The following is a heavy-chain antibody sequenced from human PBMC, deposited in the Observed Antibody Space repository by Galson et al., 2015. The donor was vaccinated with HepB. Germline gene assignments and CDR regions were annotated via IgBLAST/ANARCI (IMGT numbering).Heavy chain of an antibody. CDR3: AREVDTAMVTAVQFDY. CDR2: TYYRSKWYN. J-gene: IGHJ4*02. CDR1: GDSVSSNSAA. V-gene: IGHV6-1*01. Sequence: CAISGDSVSSNSAAWDWIRQSPSRGLEWLGRTYYRSKWYNDYAVSVKSRITINPDTSKNQFSLQLNSVTPEDTAVYYCAREVDTAMVTAVQFDYGGQGTLVTVSS. D-gene: IGHD5-18*01.